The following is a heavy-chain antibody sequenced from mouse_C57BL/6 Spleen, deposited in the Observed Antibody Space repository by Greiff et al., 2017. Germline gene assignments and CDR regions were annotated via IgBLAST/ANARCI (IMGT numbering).Heavy chain of an antibody. D-gene: IGHD2-2*01. CDR2: INPSNGGT. Sequence: QVQLQQSGTELVKPGASVKLSCKASGYTFTSYWMHWVKQRPGQGLEWIGNINPSNGGTNYNEKFKSKATLTVDKSSSTAYMQLSSLTSEDSAVYFCARHGRGHYGYDDFDYWGQGTTLTVSS. J-gene: IGHJ2*01. V-gene: IGHV1-53*01. CDR3: ARHGRGHYGYDDFDY. CDR1: GYTFTSYW.